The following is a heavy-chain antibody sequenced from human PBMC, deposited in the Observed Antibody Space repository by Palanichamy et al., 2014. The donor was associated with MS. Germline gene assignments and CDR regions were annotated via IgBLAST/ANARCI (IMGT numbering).Heavy chain of an antibody. V-gene: IGHV3-23*01. CDR2: IGGSGGST. CDR1: GFTFSTYV. J-gene: IGHJ4*02. Sequence: EVQLLESGGGLVQPGGSLRLSCAASGFTFSTYVMSWVRQAPGKGLEWVAAIGGSGGSTYYTDSVKGRFTISRDNSKDTLYLQMNSLRAEDTAVYYCLAGGMTTITDYWGQGILVTVSS. CDR3: LAGGMTTITDY. D-gene: IGHD4-11*01.